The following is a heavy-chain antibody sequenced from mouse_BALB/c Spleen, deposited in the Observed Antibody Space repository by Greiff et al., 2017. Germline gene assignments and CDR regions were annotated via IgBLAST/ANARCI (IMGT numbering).Heavy chain of an antibody. J-gene: IGHJ2*01. V-gene: IGHV5-12-1*01. Sequence: EVNVVESGGGLVKPGGSLKLSCAASGFAFSSYDMPWVRQTPEKRLEWVAYISSGGGSTYYPDTVKGRFTISRDNAKNTLYLQMSSRKSEDTAMYYCAREENGNYFDYWGQGTTLTVSS. D-gene: IGHD2-1*01. CDR3: AREENGNYFDY. CDR2: ISSGGGST. CDR1: GFAFSSYD.